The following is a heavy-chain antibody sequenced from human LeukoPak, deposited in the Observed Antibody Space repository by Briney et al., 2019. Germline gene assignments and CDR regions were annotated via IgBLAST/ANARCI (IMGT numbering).Heavy chain of an antibody. CDR2: ISWNSGSI. CDR1: GFTFDDYA. CDR3: AKDMSLGTTYYFDY. J-gene: IGHJ4*02. Sequence: PGRSLRLSCAASGFTFDDYAMHWVRQAPGKGLEWVSGISWNSGSIGYADSVKGRFTISRDNAKNSLYLQMNSLRAEDTALYYCAKDMSLGTTYYFDYWGQGTLVTVSS. V-gene: IGHV3-9*01. D-gene: IGHD7-27*01.